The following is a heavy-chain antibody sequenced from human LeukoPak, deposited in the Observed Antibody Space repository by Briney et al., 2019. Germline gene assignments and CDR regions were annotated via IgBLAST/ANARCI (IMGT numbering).Heavy chain of an antibody. V-gene: IGHV4-59*01. D-gene: IGHD3-10*01. CDR1: GGSISSYY. Sequence: SETLSLTCTVSGGSISSYYWSWIRQPPGKGLEWIGYIYYSGSTNYNPSLKRRVTISVDTSKNQFSLKLSSVTAADTAVYYCARLGGEDTPIDYWGQGTLVTVSS. CDR2: IYYSGST. CDR3: ARLGGEDTPIDY. J-gene: IGHJ4*02.